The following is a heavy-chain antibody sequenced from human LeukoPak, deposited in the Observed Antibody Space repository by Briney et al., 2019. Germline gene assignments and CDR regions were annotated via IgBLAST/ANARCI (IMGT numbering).Heavy chain of an antibody. D-gene: IGHD5-18*01. CDR2: ISGSGGST. CDR3: ARDRRYSYGYPPYYYGMDV. CDR1: GFTFSSYA. J-gene: IGHJ6*02. V-gene: IGHV3-23*01. Sequence: GGSLRLSCAASGFTFSSYAMSWVRQAPGKGLEWVSAISGSGGSTYYADSVKGRFTISRDNSKNTLYLQMNSLRAEDTAVYYCARDRRYSYGYPPYYYGMDVWGQGTTVTVSS.